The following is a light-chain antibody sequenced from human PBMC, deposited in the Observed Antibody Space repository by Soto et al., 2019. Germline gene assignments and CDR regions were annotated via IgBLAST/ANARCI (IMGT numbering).Light chain of an antibody. Sequence: DIQMTQSPSSLSASVGESVTFTCRASQSISYSLNWFQQKPGKAPKVLIYAASRLPSGVPSRLSGSGPGTEFTLTINSLQREDVATYYCQDSNSNLCTFGPGTTVDIK. CDR2: AAS. J-gene: IGKJ3*01. V-gene: IGKV1-39*01. CDR3: QDSNSNLCT. CDR1: QSISYS.